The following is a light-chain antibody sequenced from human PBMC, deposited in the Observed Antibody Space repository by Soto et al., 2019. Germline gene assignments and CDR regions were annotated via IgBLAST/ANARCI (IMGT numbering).Light chain of an antibody. CDR3: QQYNSYMYT. CDR2: KAS. Sequence: DIQMTQSPSTLSASVGDRVTITCRARQSISSWLAWYQQKPGKAPKALIYKASSLESGVPSRFSGSGSGTEFTLTISSLQPDDSAAYYCQQYNSYMYTFGQGTKLDIK. CDR1: QSISSW. J-gene: IGKJ2*01. V-gene: IGKV1-5*03.